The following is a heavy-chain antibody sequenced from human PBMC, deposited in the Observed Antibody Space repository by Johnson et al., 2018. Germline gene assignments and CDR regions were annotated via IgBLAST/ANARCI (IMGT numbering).Heavy chain of an antibody. Sequence: EVQLVESGGGLVKPGGSLRLSCAASGFTFSNAWMSWVRQAPGKGLEWVGRIKSKTDGGTTDYATPVKGRFTISRGDSKNTLYLQRNSLKTEDTAGYYCTTDWDDGMDVWGQGTTVTVSS. CDR3: TTDWDDGMDV. J-gene: IGHJ6*02. CDR2: IKSKTDGGTT. CDR1: GFTFSNAW. V-gene: IGHV3-15*01. D-gene: IGHD1-26*01.